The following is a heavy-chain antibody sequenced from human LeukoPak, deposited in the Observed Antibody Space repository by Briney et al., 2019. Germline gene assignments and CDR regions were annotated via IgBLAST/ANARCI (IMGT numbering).Heavy chain of an antibody. D-gene: IGHD2-15*01. J-gene: IGHJ4*02. CDR2: INHSGST. CDR1: GGSFSGYY. Sequence: PSETLSLTRAVYGGSFSGYYWSWIRQPPGKGLEWIGEINHSGSTNYNPSLKSRVTISVDTSKNQFSLKLSSVTAADTAVYYCARGAVAAPVDYWGQGTLVTVSS. CDR3: ARGAVAAPVDY. V-gene: IGHV4-34*01.